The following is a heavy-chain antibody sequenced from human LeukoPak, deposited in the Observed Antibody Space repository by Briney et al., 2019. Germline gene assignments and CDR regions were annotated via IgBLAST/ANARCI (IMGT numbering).Heavy chain of an antibody. CDR1: GVTFSTYA. CDR2: IIVGGTHT. D-gene: IGHD3-22*01. V-gene: IGHV3-23*01. J-gene: IGHJ3*02. Sequence: PGGSLRLSCAASGVTFSTYAMSWGPEGPGQGLWWVAAIIVGGTHTYYADSVKGGLPISRVNSKNTVYLQMNSLRVEDTAVYYCAQPQGFEGIVVITPDAFDIWGQGTMVTVSS. CDR3: AQPQGFEGIVVITPDAFDI.